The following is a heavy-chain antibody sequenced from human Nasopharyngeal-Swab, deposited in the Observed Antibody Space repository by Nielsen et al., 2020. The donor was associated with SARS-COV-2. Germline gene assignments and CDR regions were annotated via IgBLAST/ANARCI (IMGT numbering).Heavy chain of an antibody. Sequence: VRQMPGKGLEWASGINWNGGSTGYADSVKGRFTISRDNAKNSLYLQMNSLRAEDTALYHCAREGSYRDFDYWGQGTLVTVSS. V-gene: IGHV3-20*01. CDR2: INWNGGST. J-gene: IGHJ4*02. D-gene: IGHD1-26*01. CDR3: AREGSYRDFDY.